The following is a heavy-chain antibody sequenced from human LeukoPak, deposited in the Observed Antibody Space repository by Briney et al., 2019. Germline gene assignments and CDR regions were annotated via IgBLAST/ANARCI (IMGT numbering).Heavy chain of an antibody. Sequence: ASVKVSFKSSGYTFTSYEINWVRQATGQGLEWMGWMNPNSGNTGYAQKFQGRVTMTRNTSISTAYMELSSLRSEDTAVYYCARGGTHDYGDYWGQGTLVTVSS. CDR1: GYTFTSYE. J-gene: IGHJ4*02. CDR2: MNPNSGNT. CDR3: ARGGTHDYGDY. V-gene: IGHV1-8*01.